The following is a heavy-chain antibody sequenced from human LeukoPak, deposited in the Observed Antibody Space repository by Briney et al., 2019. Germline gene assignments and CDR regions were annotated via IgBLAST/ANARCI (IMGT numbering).Heavy chain of an antibody. J-gene: IGHJ4*02. CDR2: VYDGGST. CDR3: ARAGPRRDGYNFDC. Sequence: EALSLTCTVSGGSISSYSWSWIRQPPGKGLEWIGLVYDGGSTYYNPSLKSRVTISLDTSKNQVSLNLNSVTSPDTAVYYCARAGPRRDGYNFDCWGQGTVVTVSS. V-gene: IGHV4-59*01. D-gene: IGHD5-24*01. CDR1: GGSISSYS.